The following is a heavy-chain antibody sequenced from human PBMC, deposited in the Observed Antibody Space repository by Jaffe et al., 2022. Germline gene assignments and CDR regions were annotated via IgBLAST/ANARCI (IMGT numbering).Heavy chain of an antibody. J-gene: IGHJ5*02. CDR3: AREGYYYGSGSYIPNWFDP. V-gene: IGHV1-3*01. Sequence: QVQLVQSGAEVKKPGASVKVSCKASGYTFTSYAMHWVRQAPGQRLEWMGWINAGNGNTKYSQKFQGRVTITRDTSASTAYMELSSLRSEDTAVYYCAREGYYYGSGSYIPNWFDPWGQGTLVTVSS. CDR2: INAGNGNT. D-gene: IGHD3-10*01. CDR1: GYTFTSYA.